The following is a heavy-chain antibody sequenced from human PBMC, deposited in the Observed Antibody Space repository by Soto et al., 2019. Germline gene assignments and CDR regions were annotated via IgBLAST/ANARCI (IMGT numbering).Heavy chain of an antibody. CDR2: ISYDGSNK. V-gene: IGHV3-30*18. CDR1: GFTFSSYG. J-gene: IGHJ6*02. Sequence: QVQLVESGGGVVQPGRSLRLSCAASGFTFSSYGMHWVRQAPGKGLEWVAVISYDGSNKYYADSVKGRFTISRDNSKNTLYLQMNSLRAEDTAVYYCAKAGDYYDSSGYYYRSLYYYYYGMDVWGQGTTVTVSS. CDR3: AKAGDYYDSSGYYYRSLYYYYYGMDV. D-gene: IGHD3-22*01.